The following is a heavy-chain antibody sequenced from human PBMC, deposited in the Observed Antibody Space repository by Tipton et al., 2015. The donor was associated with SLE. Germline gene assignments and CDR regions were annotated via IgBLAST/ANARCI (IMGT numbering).Heavy chain of an antibody. Sequence: TLSLTCTVSGGSISSYYWSWIRQPPGKGLEWIGYIYDSGSTNYNPSLKSRVTISVDTSKNQFSLKLSSVTAADTAVYYCASFDYGDYWYWGQGTLVTVSS. V-gene: IGHV4-59*12. J-gene: IGHJ4*02. CDR3: ASFDYGDYWY. D-gene: IGHD4-17*01. CDR2: IYDSGST. CDR1: GGSISSYY.